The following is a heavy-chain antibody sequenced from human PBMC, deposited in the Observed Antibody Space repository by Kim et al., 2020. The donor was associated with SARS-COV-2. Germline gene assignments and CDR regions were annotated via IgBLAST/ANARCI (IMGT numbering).Heavy chain of an antibody. CDR3: ATTSGDWHFFDY. Sequence: SETLSLTCAVYGGSFSGFYWSWIRQSPGEGLELIGEITPRGRTDYTPSLKGRVAISIDTSKNQFTLHLSSVTAADTAVYFCATTSGDWHFFDYWGQGT. J-gene: IGHJ4*02. CDR2: ITPRGRT. D-gene: IGHD3-3*02. CDR1: GGSFSGFY. V-gene: IGHV4-34*01.